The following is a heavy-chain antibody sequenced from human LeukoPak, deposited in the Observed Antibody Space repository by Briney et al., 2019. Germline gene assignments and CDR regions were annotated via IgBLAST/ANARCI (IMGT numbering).Heavy chain of an antibody. V-gene: IGHV6-1*01. CDR3: ARGLLWFGELSWGMDV. Sequence: SQTLSLTCAISGDSVSSNSAAWNWIRQSPSRGPEWLGRTYYRSKWYNDYAVSVKSRITINPDTSKNQFSLQLNSVTPEDTAVYYCARGLLWFGELSWGMDVWGQGTTVTVSS. CDR2: TYYRSKWYN. J-gene: IGHJ6*02. CDR1: GDSVSSNSAA. D-gene: IGHD3-10*01.